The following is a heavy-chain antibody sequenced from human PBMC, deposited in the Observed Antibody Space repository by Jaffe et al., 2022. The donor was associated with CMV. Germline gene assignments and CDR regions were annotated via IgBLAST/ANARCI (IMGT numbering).Heavy chain of an antibody. Sequence: QVQLQQWGAGLLKPSETLSLTCAVYGGSFSGYYWSWIRQPPGKGLEWIGEINHSGSTNYNPSLKSRVTISVDTSKNQFSLKLSSVTAADTAVYYCARGRGSSWGLVKSALYYWGQGTLVTVSS. D-gene: IGHD6-13*01. V-gene: IGHV4-34*01. CDR1: GGSFSGYY. J-gene: IGHJ4*02. CDR2: INHSGST. CDR3: ARGRGSSWGLVKSALYY.